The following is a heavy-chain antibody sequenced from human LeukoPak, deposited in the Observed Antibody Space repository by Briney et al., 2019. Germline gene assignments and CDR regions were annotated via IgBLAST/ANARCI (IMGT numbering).Heavy chain of an antibody. V-gene: IGHV3-23*01. CDR1: GFTFSRYG. CDR2: ISGSGGST. J-gene: IGHJ4*02. CDR3: ANEKQLDY. D-gene: IGHD6-6*01. Sequence: GGSLRLSCAASGFTFSRYGMSWVRQAPGKGVGWVAAISGSGGSTDYGDSVKGRLTIYRDKAKNTLYLQMNSLRAEDTAVYYCANEKQLDYWGQGTLVTVSS.